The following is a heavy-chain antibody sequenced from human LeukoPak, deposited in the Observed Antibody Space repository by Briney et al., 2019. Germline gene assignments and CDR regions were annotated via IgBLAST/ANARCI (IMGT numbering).Heavy chain of an antibody. CDR2: ISGNGGST. CDR3: ALNWPRGDFQH. V-gene: IGHV3-23*01. J-gene: IGHJ1*01. CDR1: GFTFSSYA. D-gene: IGHD1-1*01. Sequence: GGSLRLSCAASGFTFSSYAMSWVRQAPGKGLEWVSPISGNGGSTYYADSVKGRFTISRDNSKNTLYLQMNSLRAEDTAVYYCALNWPRGDFQHWGQGTLVTVSS.